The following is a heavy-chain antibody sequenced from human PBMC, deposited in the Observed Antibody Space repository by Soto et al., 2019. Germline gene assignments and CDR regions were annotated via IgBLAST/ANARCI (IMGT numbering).Heavy chain of an antibody. Sequence: ASVKVSCKASGGTFSSYAISWVRQAPGQGLEWMGGIIPIFGTANYAQKFQGRVTITTDESTSTAYMELSSLRSEDTAVYYCARVLERGYSSGWYGGYWGQGTLVTVSS. J-gene: IGHJ4*02. CDR1: GGTFSSYA. V-gene: IGHV1-69*05. D-gene: IGHD6-19*01. CDR2: IIPIFGTA. CDR3: ARVLERGYSSGWYGGY.